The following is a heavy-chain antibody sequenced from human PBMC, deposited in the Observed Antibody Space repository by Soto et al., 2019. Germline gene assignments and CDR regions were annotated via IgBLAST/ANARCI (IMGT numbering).Heavy chain of an antibody. D-gene: IGHD2-15*01. CDR2: IIPSNGTT. V-gene: IGHV1-69*06. CDR1: GGTFSSYA. CDR3: ARDILFDY. Sequence: SVKVSCKASGGTFSSYAISWVRQAPGQGLEWMGLIIPSNGTTNYSQKFQGRVTITADTSTSTAYMELSSLRSEDTAVYYCARDILFDYWGQGTLVTVSS. J-gene: IGHJ4*02.